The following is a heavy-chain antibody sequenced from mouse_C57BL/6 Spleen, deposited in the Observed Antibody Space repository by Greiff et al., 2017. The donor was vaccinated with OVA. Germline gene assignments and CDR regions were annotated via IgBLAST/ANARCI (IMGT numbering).Heavy chain of an antibody. J-gene: IGHJ4*01. CDR1: GYSFTGYY. CDR3: ASLGRYYAMDY. CDR2: INPSTGGT. V-gene: IGHV1-42*01. Sequence: VQLQQSGPELVKPGASVKISCKASGYSFTGYYMNWVKQSPETSLEWIGEINPSTGGTTYNQKFKAKATLTVYKSSSTAYMQLKSLTSEDAAVYYCASLGRYYAMDYWGQGTSVTVSS. D-gene: IGHD4-1*01.